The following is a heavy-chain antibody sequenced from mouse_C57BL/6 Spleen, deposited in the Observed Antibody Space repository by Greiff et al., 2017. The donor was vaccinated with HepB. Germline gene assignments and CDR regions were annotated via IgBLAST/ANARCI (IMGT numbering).Heavy chain of an antibody. D-gene: IGHD1-1*01. J-gene: IGHJ4*01. CDR2: INPYNGGT. V-gene: IGHV1-19*01. CDR1: GYTFTDYY. CDR3: ISSYDYYAMDY. Sequence: EVQLQQSGPVLVKPGASVKMSCKASGYTFTDYYMNWVKQSHGKSLEWIGVINPYNGGTSYNQKFKGKATLTVDKSSSTAYMELNSLTSEDSAVYYFISSYDYYAMDYWGQGTSVTVSS.